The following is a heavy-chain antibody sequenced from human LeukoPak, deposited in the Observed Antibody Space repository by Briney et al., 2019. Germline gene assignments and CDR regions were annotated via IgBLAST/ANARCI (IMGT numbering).Heavy chain of an antibody. V-gene: IGHV1-18*01. Sequence: GASVKVSCKASGYSFTNFGISWVRQAPGQGLEWMGWISAYNGNTNYAQELQGRVTMITDTSTSTAYMELKSLRSDDTAVYYCARAGYFDSSGFYAPDAFDIWGQGTVVTVSS. D-gene: IGHD3-22*01. CDR2: ISAYNGNT. CDR1: GYSFTNFG. CDR3: ARAGYFDSSGFYAPDAFDI. J-gene: IGHJ3*02.